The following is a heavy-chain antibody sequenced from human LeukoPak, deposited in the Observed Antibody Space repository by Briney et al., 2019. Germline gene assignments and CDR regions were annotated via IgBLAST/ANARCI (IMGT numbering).Heavy chain of an antibody. J-gene: IGHJ6*03. V-gene: IGHV3-23*01. Sequence: GGSLRLSCAASGFTFSNYAMSWVRQAPGRGLEWVSAISGRGDKTYHADSVKGRFTISRDNSRNTLSLQVNSLRAEDTAVYYCAKDTSAWWYHRAYMDVWGKGTTVTISS. CDR3: AKDTSAWWYHRAYMDV. CDR2: ISGRGDKT. CDR1: GFTFSNYA. D-gene: IGHD2-15*01.